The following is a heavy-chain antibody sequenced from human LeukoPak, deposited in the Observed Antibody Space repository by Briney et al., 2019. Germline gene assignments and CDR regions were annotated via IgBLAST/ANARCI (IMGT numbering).Heavy chain of an antibody. CDR3: ASGSSYDSSGRGFDY. CDR1: GYTFSGYF. CDR2: VNPNSGGT. D-gene: IGHD3-22*01. V-gene: IGHV1-2*02. J-gene: IGHJ4*02. Sequence: GASVKVSCKASGYTFSGYFMHWVRQAPGQGLEWMGWVNPNSGGTNYAQKFQGRVTMTRDTSNSTAYMELSRLRFDDTAVYYCASGSSYDSSGRGFDYWGQGTLVTVSS.